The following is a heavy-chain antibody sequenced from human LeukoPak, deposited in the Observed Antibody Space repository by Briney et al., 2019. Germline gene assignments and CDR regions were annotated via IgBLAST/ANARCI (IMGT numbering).Heavy chain of an antibody. V-gene: IGHV3-15*01. Sequence: KPGGSLRLSCAASGFTFSNAWMSWVRQAPGKGLEWVGRIKSKTDGGTTDYAAPVKGRFTISRDDSKNTLYLQMNSLKIEDTAVYYCTTEAGSSRWYSSRSDYWGQGTLVTVSS. CDR1: GFTFSNAW. CDR3: TTEAGSSRWYSSRSDY. D-gene: IGHD3-10*01. J-gene: IGHJ4*02. CDR2: IKSKTDGGTT.